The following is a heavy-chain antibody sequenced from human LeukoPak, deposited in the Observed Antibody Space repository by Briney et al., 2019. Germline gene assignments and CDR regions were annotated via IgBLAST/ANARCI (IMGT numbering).Heavy chain of an antibody. CDR1: GYTFTRYD. V-gene: IGHV1-8*03. CDR3: ARVDGSAYY. Sequence: GASVKVSCKTSGYTFTRYDINWVRQATGQGLEWMGWVNPNSGNTGYAQKFQGRVTISRDTSINTAYMELRSLRSEDTAVYYCARVDGSAYYWGQGTLVTVSS. D-gene: IGHD1-26*01. CDR2: VNPNSGNT. J-gene: IGHJ4*02.